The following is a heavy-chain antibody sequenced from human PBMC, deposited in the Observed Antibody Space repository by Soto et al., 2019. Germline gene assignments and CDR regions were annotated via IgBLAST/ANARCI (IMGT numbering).Heavy chain of an antibody. J-gene: IGHJ4*02. CDR3: ARTNLYYDFWSGLDY. D-gene: IGHD3-3*01. V-gene: IGHV3-20*04. CDR1: GFTFDEYG. CDR2: INWNGGRT. Sequence: GGSLRLSCAASGFTFDEYGMSWVRQAPGKGLEWVSGINWNGGRTGYADSVKGRFTISRDNAKNSLYLQLNSLRAEDTAFYYCARTNLYYDFWSGLDYWGQGTLVTVSS.